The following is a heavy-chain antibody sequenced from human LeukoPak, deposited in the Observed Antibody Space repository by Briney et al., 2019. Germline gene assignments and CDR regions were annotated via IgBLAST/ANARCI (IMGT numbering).Heavy chain of an antibody. Sequence: GGSLRLSCAASGFTFDEYGMTWVRQAPGKGLEWVSGISRNGGSAGYADSVKGRFTITRDNAKNSLYLQMNSLRAEDTAVYYCAELGITMIGGVWGKGTTVTISS. V-gene: IGHV3-20*04. CDR1: GFTFDEYG. CDR2: ISRNGGSA. J-gene: IGHJ6*04. D-gene: IGHD3-10*02. CDR3: AELGITMIGGV.